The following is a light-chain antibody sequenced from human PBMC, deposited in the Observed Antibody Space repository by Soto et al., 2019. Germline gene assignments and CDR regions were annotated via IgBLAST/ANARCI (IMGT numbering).Light chain of an antibody. CDR1: QRVASD. J-gene: IGKJ1*01. V-gene: IGKV3-20*01. CDR2: DAS. Sequence: VLTQSPGTLSLSPGEGATLSCRASQRVASDLAWYLQKPGQPPRLLIYDASIRATGIPDRISGSGSERYFTLTISRLGPEYAAVYYCQQYLNSPRTFGQGTKLEIK. CDR3: QQYLNSPRT.